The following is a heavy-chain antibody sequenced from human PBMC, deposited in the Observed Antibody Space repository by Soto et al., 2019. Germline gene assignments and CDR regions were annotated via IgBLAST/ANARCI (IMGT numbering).Heavy chain of an antibody. CDR3: ARIVVSGYTIDFDL. D-gene: IGHD3-16*02. CDR2: IYYSGST. Sequence: QVQLQESGPGLVKPSQTLSLTCTVPGGSISSGDYYWSWIRQPPGKGLGWIGYIYYSGSTNYNPSLSSRVTIXVXTXXNQFSLNLSSVTAADTAVYYCARIVVSGYTIDFDLWGRGTLVTVSS. CDR1: GGSISSGDYY. V-gene: IGHV4-30-4*01. J-gene: IGHJ2*01.